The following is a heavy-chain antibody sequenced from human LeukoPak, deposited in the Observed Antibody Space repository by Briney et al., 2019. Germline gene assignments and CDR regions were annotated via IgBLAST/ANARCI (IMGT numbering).Heavy chain of an antibody. CDR3: AKVVVPAAKIQYNWFDP. Sequence: PGRSLRLSCAASGSTFNSYGMHWVRQAPGKGLEWVAVISYDGSNKYYADSVKGRFTISRDNSNNTLFLQMSSLRAEDTAVYYCAKVVVPAAKIQYNWFDPWGQGTLVTVSS. D-gene: IGHD2-2*01. CDR2: ISYDGSNK. V-gene: IGHV3-30*18. CDR1: GSTFNSYG. J-gene: IGHJ5*02.